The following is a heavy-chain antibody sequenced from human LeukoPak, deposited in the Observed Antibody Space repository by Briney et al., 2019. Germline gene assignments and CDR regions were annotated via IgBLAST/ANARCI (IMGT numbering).Heavy chain of an antibody. D-gene: IGHD5-12*01. Sequence: GESLKISCKGSGYTFTNHWISLVRQMPGKGLEWMGKIDPSDSYTNYSPSSQGHVTISADKSISTAYLQWSSLKASDTAMYYCARAPDSDSGYDYFDYWGQGTLVTVSS. V-gene: IGHV5-10-1*01. CDR2: IDPSDSYT. CDR3: ARAPDSDSGYDYFDY. J-gene: IGHJ4*02. CDR1: GYTFTNHW.